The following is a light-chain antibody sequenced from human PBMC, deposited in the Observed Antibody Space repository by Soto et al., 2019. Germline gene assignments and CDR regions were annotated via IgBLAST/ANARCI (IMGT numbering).Light chain of an antibody. CDR3: QQYGSSPG. V-gene: IGKV3-20*01. CDR1: QSVSNN. CDR2: GAS. Sequence: EIVMTQSPTTLSVSPGERATLSCRASQSVSNNLAWYQQKPGQAPRLLIYGASSRATGIPDRFSGSGSGTDFTLTISRLEPEDFAVYYCQQYGSSPGFGQGTRLEIK. J-gene: IGKJ5*01.